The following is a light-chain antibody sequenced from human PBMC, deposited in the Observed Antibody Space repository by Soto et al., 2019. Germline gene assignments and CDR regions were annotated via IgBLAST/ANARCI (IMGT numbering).Light chain of an antibody. J-gene: IGKJ1*01. CDR2: GAS. CDR3: QQYGSSGT. Sequence: EIVLTQSPGTLSLSPGERATLCCRASPRVSNNYLAWYQQKPGQAPRLLIYGASNRATGIPDRFSGSGSGTDFTLTISRLEPEDFAVYYCQQYGSSGTFGQGTKVDIK. V-gene: IGKV3-20*01. CDR1: PRVSNNY.